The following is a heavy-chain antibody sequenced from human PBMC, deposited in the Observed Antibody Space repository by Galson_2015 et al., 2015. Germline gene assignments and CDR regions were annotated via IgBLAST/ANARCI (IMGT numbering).Heavy chain of an antibody. J-gene: IGHJ1*01. V-gene: IGHV1-69*02. CDR3: ARVRVGYCSSTSCYPEYFQH. CDR1: GGTFSSYT. CDR2: IIPILGIA. Sequence: SVKVSCKAPGGTFSSYTISWVRQAPGQGLEWMGRIIPILGIANYAQKFQGRVTITADKSTSTAYMELGSLRSEDTAVYYCARVRVGYCSSTSCYPEYFQHWGQGTLVTVSS. D-gene: IGHD2-2*03.